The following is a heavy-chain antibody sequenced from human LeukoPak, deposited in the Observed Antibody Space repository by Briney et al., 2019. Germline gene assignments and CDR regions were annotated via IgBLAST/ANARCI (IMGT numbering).Heavy chain of an antibody. Sequence: PSETLSLTCTVSGYSISSGYYWGWIRLPPGEGLQWIGSIYHSGSTYYNPSLKSRVTISVDTSKNQFSLKLSSVTAADTAVYYCAKGYCRGNSCYDDRGAFDYWGQGTLVTVSS. V-gene: IGHV4-38-2*02. CDR3: AKGYCRGNSCYDDRGAFDY. CDR1: GYSISSGYY. CDR2: IYHSGST. D-gene: IGHD2-2*01. J-gene: IGHJ4*02.